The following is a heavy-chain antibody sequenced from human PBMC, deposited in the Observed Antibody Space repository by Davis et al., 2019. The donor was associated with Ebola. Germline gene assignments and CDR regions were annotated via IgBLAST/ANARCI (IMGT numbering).Heavy chain of an antibody. CDR3: ARALVATIRIYYYYGMDV. D-gene: IGHD5-12*01. CDR1: GGSFSGYY. Sequence: PSETLSLTCAVYGGSFSGYYWSWIRQPPGKGLEWIREINHSGSTNYNPSLKSRVTISVDTSKNQFSLKLSSVTAADTAVYYCARALVATIRIYYYYGMDVWGKGTTVTVSS. J-gene: IGHJ6*04. V-gene: IGHV4-34*01. CDR2: INHSGST.